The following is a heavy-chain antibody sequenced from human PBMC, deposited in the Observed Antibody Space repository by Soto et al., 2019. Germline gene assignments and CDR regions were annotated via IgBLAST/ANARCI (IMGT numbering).Heavy chain of an antibody. D-gene: IGHD1-26*01. V-gene: IGHV4-30-4*01. CDR2: IYYTGSA. CDR1: SGSISSADYY. J-gene: IGHJ5*02. CDR3: ASGGSSNWFDP. Sequence: VQLQESGPGLVKPSQTLSLTCTVSSGSISSADYYWSWIRQPPGKGLEWIGYIYYTGSAYYNPSLKSRVTMSVDTSKNQFSLKVTSVTAADTAVYYCASGGSSNWFDPWSQGTLVTVSS.